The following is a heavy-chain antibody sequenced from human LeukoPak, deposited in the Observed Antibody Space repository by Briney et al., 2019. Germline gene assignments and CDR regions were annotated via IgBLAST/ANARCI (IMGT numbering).Heavy chain of an antibody. Sequence: SVKVSCKASGGTFSSYAISWVRQAPGQGLEWMGGIIPIFGTANCAQKFQGRVTITADESTSTAYMELSSLRSEDTAVYYCARDLGYGGNSAWFDPWGQGTLVTVSS. D-gene: IGHD4-23*01. CDR2: IIPIFGTA. J-gene: IGHJ5*02. CDR3: ARDLGYGGNSAWFDP. V-gene: IGHV1-69*13. CDR1: GGTFSSYA.